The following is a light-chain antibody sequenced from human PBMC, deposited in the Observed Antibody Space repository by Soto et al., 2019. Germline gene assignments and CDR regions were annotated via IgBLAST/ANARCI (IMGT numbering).Light chain of an antibody. Sequence: EIVLTQSPATLSLSPGERATLSCRASQSVSSYLAWYQQKPGQAPRLLISDASNRATGIPDRFSGSGSGTDFTLTISSLEPEDFAVYYCQQRSNSPFTFGPGTKVDIK. J-gene: IGKJ3*01. CDR2: DAS. V-gene: IGKV3-11*01. CDR3: QQRSNSPFT. CDR1: QSVSSY.